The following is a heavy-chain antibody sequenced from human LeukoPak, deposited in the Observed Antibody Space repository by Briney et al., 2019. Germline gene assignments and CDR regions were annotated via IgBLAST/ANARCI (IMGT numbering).Heavy chain of an antibody. J-gene: IGHJ3*02. D-gene: IGHD5-18*01. CDR1: GFTVSSNY. CDR2: ISSSSSTI. Sequence: PGGSLRLSCAASGFTVSSNYMSWVRQAPGKGLEWVSYISSSSSTIYYADSVKGRFTISRDNAKNSLYLQMNSLRAEDTAVYYCARVSGGSTWIQLWFDAFDIWGQGTMVTVSS. CDR3: ARVSGGSTWIQLWFDAFDI. V-gene: IGHV3-48*01.